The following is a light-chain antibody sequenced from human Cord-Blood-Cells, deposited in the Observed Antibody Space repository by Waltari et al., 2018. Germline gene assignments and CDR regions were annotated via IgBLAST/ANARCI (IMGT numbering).Light chain of an antibody. CDR2: DDS. CDR1: NIGSNS. V-gene: IGLV3-21*03. CDR3: QVWDSSSDHVV. Sequence: SYVLPQPPSVSVAPGKTARITRGGNNIGSNSAHWYQQKPGQAPVLVVSDDSDRPSGIPERFSGSNSGNTATLTISRVEAGDEADYYCQVWDSSSDHVVFGGGTKLTVL. J-gene: IGLJ2*01.